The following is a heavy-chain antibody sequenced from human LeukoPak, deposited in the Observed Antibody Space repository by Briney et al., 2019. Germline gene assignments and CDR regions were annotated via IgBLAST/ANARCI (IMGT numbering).Heavy chain of an antibody. CDR2: IWYDGSNK. CDR3: VSLPSDYGDNRVH. Sequence: PGGSLRLSCAASGFTFSSYGMHWVRQAPGKGLEWVAVIWYDGSNKYYADSVKGRFTISRDNSKNTLYLQMNSLRAEDTAVYYCVSLPSDYGDNRVHWGQGTLVTVSS. V-gene: IGHV3-33*01. CDR1: GFTFSSYG. J-gene: IGHJ4*02. D-gene: IGHD4-23*01.